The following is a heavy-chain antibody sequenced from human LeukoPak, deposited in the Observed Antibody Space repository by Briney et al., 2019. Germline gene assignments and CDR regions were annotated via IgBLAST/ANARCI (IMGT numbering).Heavy chain of an antibody. CDR1: GFTFSSYG. D-gene: IGHD2-21*02. Sequence: PGGSLRLSCAASGFTFSSYGMSWVRQAPGRGPEWVSTISNTGRQTFYADSVKGRVTISRDNSKNTLYLQLNSLRAEDTALYYCVKRASDCGTPFEYWGQGTLVTVSS. V-gene: IGHV3-23*01. CDR2: ISNTGRQT. J-gene: IGHJ4*02. CDR3: VKRASDCGTPFEY.